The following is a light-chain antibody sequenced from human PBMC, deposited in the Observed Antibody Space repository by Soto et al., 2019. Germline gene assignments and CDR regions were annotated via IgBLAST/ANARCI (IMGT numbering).Light chain of an antibody. CDR3: QQCSTSPLT. J-gene: IGKJ4*01. CDR1: QSVPKNY. Sequence: EIVLTQSPGTLSLSPGERATLSCRASQSVPKNYLAWYQQKPGQAPRLLIHDASSRATGIPDRFSGSGSGTHFTLTLTTLEPEDFAVYYCQQCSTSPLTFGGGTKVEIK. CDR2: DAS. V-gene: IGKV3-20*01.